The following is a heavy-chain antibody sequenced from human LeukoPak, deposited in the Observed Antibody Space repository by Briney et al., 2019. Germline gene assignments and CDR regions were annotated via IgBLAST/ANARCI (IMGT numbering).Heavy chain of an antibody. J-gene: IGHJ3*02. CDR2: IYYSGST. V-gene: IGHV4-59*01. CDR3: AREGGGKSAFDI. CDR1: GGSISSYY. D-gene: IGHD1-26*01. Sequence: PSETLSLTCTVSGGSISSYYWSSIRQPPGKGLEWIGYIYYSGSTNYNPSLKSRVTISVDTSKNHFSLKLSSVTAADTAVYYCAREGGGKSAFDIWGQGTMVTVSS.